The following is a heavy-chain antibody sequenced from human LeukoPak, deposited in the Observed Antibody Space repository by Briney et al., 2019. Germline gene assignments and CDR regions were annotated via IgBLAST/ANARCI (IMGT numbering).Heavy chain of an antibody. J-gene: IGHJ4*02. Sequence: GGSLRLSCAASGFTFSSYAMSWVRQAPGKGLEWVSGISGSGDNTYYADSVKGRFTISRDNSKNTLYLQMNSLRAEDTAVYYCAIVGARYYFDYWGQGTLVTVSS. D-gene: IGHD1-26*01. CDR3: AIVGARYYFDY. CDR1: GFTFSSYA. CDR2: ISGSGDNT. V-gene: IGHV3-23*01.